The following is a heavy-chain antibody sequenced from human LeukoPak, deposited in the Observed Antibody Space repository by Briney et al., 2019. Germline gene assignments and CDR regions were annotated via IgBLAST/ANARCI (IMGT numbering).Heavy chain of an antibody. CDR1: GFTFSSYA. V-gene: IGHV3-23*01. D-gene: IGHD6-19*01. CDR2: ISGSGGST. Sequence: QPGGSLRLSCAASGFTFSSYAMSWVRQAPGKGLEWVSAISGSGGSTYYADSVKGRFTISRDNSKNTLYLQMNSLRAEDTAVYYCATDTRGPGSRWGYWGQGTLVTVSS. CDR3: ATDTRGPGSRWGY. J-gene: IGHJ4*02.